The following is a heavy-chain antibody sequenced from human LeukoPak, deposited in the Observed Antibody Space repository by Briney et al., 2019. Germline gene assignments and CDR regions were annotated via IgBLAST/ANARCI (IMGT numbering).Heavy chain of an antibody. J-gene: IGHJ4*02. D-gene: IGHD4-17*01. CDR3: ARMDYSDLYYFDY. V-gene: IGHV4-30-4*01. CDR2: IHHSGSS. Sequence: SQTLSLTCTVSGGSISSDDDYWSCIRQPPGNGLEWIGYIHHSGSSYHTPSLKSPVSMSIDTTKNQPSLKLTSVTAADTAVYYCARMDYSDLYYFDYWGQGTLVTVSS. CDR1: GGSISSDDDY.